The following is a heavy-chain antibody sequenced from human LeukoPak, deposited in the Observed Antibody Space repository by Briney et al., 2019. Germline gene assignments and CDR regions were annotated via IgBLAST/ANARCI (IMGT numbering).Heavy chain of an antibody. CDR1: GYTFTSYY. Sequence: ASVKASCKASGYTFTSYYMHWVRQAPGQGLEWMGIINPSGGSTSYAQKFQGRVTMTRDTSTSTVYMELSSLRSEDTAVYYCARDTYCGGDCYNWFDPWGQGTLVTVSS. CDR3: ARDTYCGGDCYNWFDP. V-gene: IGHV1-46*01. J-gene: IGHJ5*02. CDR2: INPSGGST. D-gene: IGHD2-21*02.